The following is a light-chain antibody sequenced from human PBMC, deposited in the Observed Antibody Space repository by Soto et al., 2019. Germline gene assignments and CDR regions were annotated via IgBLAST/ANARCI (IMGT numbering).Light chain of an antibody. V-gene: IGKV3-11*01. CDR2: DAS. CDR3: QQRSTWPWT. CDR1: QGVSIY. J-gene: IGKJ1*01. Sequence: EIVLTQSPATLSLSPGERATLSCRASQGVSIYLAWYQQKPGQAPRLLIYDASNRATGIPARFSGSGSGTDFTLTISSLEPEDFAVYYCQQRSTWPWTVGQGTKVEIK.